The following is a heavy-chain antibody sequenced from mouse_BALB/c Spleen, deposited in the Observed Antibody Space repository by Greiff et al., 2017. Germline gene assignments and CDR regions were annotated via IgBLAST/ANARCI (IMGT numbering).Heavy chain of an antibody. CDR3: AREKGYYAMDY. J-gene: IGHJ4*01. CDR2: ISSGSSTI. CDR1: GFTFSSFG. Sequence: VQLKESGGGLVQPGGSRKLSCAASGFTFSSFGMHWVRQAPEKGLEWVAYISSGSSTIYYADTVKGRFTISRDNPKNTLFLQMTSLRSEDTAMYYCAREKGYYAMDYWGQGTSVTVSS. V-gene: IGHV5-17*02.